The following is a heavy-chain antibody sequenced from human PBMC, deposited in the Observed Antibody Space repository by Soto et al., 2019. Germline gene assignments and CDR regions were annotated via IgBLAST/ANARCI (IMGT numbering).Heavy chain of an antibody. J-gene: IGHJ5*02. Sequence: KTSETLSLTCTVSGGSISSGGYYWSWIRQHPGKGLEWIGYIYYSGSTYYNPSLKSRVTISVDTSKNQFSLKLSSVTAADTAVYYCARVPRITMVRGVAHNWFDPWGQGTLVTVS. CDR2: IYYSGST. V-gene: IGHV4-31*03. CDR3: ARVPRITMVRGVAHNWFDP. D-gene: IGHD3-10*01. CDR1: GGSISSGGYY.